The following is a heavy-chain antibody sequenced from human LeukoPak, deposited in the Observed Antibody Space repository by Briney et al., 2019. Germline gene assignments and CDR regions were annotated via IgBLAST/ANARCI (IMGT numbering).Heavy chain of an antibody. V-gene: IGHV1-46*01. D-gene: IGHD6-19*01. CDR2: INPSGGST. J-gene: IGHJ3*02. CDR1: GYTFTSYY. CDR3: ARSGWDDAFDI. Sequence: ASVKVSCKACGYTFTSYYMHWVRQAPGQGLESMGIINPSGGSTSYVQKFQGRVTMTRDTSTSTVYMELSSLRSEDTAVYYCARSGWDDAFDIWGQGTMVTVSS.